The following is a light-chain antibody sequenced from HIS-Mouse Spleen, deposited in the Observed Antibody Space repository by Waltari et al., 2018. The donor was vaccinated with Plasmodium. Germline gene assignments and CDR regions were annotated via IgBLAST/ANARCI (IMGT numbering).Light chain of an antibody. CDR1: QSVLYSSNNKNY. CDR2: WAS. V-gene: IGKV4-1*01. CDR3: QQYYSTPYT. Sequence: DIVMTQSPDSLAVSLGDRATINCKSSQSVLYSSNNKNYLAWYQQKPGQPPTLLIYWASTREYGVPDGFSGSGSGTDFTLTISSLQAEDVAVYYCQQYYSTPYTFGQGTKLEIK. J-gene: IGKJ2*01.